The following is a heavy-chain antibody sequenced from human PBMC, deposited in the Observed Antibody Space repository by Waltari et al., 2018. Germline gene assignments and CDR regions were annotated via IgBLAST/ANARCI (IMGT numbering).Heavy chain of an antibody. CDR2: ISGMGGST. J-gene: IGHJ5*02. D-gene: IGHD3-3*01. CDR3: AKGTYFLTIFGVTITDL. Sequence: EVQLLESGGGLVQPGGSLRLSCAASGFTFSSYAMSWVRQAPGKGLEWVSVISGMGGSTYYADSVKGRFTISRDNSKNTLYLQMNSLRAEDTAGYYCAKGTYFLTIFGVTITDLWGQGTLVTVSS. V-gene: IGHV3-23*01. CDR1: GFTFSSYA.